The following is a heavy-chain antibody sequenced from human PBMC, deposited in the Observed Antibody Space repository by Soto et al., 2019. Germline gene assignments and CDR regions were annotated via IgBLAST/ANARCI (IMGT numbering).Heavy chain of an antibody. J-gene: IGHJ5*02. CDR3: AHSDFEYSSSSWFDP. CDR2: IYWDDDK. V-gene: IGHV2-5*02. Sequence: SGPTLVKPTQTLTLTCTFSGFSLSTSGVGVGWIRQPPGKALEWLALIYWDDDKRYSSSLKSRLTITKDTSKNQVVLPIANIDPVDTATYYCAHSDFEYSSSSWFDPWGQGTLVTVSS. CDR1: GFSLSTSGVG. D-gene: IGHD6-6*01.